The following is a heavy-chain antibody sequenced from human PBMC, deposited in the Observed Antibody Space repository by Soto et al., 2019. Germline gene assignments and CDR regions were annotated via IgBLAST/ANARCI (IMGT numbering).Heavy chain of an antibody. J-gene: IGHJ4*02. CDR1: GGSFSGYI. Sequence: SETLSLTCAVSGGSFSGYIWTWIRQTPGKGLQWIGQINHSGSSIYNPSLKNRVTISTMSNNKFSLELSSVTAADTAVYYCARLPLSRRDLDHWGQGTLVTVSS. D-gene: IGHD3-10*01. CDR3: ARLPLSRRDLDH. V-gene: IGHV4-34*01. CDR2: INHSGSS.